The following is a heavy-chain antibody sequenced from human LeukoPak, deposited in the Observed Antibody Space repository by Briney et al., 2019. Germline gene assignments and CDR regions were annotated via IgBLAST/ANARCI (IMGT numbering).Heavy chain of an antibody. CDR2: IIPILGIA. D-gene: IGHD6-19*01. J-gene: IGHJ4*02. V-gene: IGHV1-69*04. CDR3: ARDGRAGSLFAY. CDR1: GGTFSSYA. Sequence: VASVKVSCKASGGTFSSYAISWVRQAPGQGLEWMGRIIPILGIANYAQKFQGRVTITADKSTSTAYMELSSLRSEDTAVYYCARDGRAGSLFAYWGQGTLVTVSS.